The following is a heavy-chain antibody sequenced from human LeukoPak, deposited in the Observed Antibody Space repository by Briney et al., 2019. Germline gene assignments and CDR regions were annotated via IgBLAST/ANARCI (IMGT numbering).Heavy chain of an antibody. Sequence: PGGSLTLSCAASGFTFSSYWMSWVRQAPGKGLEWVANIKQDGSEKYYVDSVKGRFTISRDNAKNSLYLQMNSLRAEDTAVYYCARESDSYYDSSGYYGYWGQGTLVTVSS. CDR1: GFTFSSYW. CDR2: IKQDGSEK. D-gene: IGHD3-22*01. V-gene: IGHV3-7*03. J-gene: IGHJ4*02. CDR3: ARESDSYYDSSGYYGY.